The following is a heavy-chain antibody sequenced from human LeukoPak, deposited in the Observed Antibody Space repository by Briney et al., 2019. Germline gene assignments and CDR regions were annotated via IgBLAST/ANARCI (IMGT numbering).Heavy chain of an antibody. J-gene: IGHJ4*02. Sequence: PSETLSLTCTVSGYSISSGYYWGWIRQPPGKGLEWIGYIYYSGSTYYNPSLKSRVTISVDTSKNQFSLKLSSVTAADTAVYYCARVKSDYVWGSYRYYFDYWGQGTLVTVSS. CDR1: GYSISSGYY. D-gene: IGHD3-16*02. CDR2: IYYSGST. V-gene: IGHV4-38-2*02. CDR3: ARVKSDYVWGSYRYYFDY.